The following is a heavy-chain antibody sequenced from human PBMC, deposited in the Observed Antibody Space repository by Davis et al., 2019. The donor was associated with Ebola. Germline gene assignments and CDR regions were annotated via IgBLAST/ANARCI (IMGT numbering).Heavy chain of an antibody. CDR1: GGSVSSGSYY. CDR3: ARAASSSWYTRTYYYGMDV. J-gene: IGHJ6*02. Sequence: SETLSLTCTVSGGSVSSGSYYWSWIRQPPGKGLEWIGYIYYSGSTNYNPSLKSRVTISVDTSKNQFSLKLSSVTAADTAVYYCARAASSSWYTRTYYYGMDVWGQGTTVTVSS. V-gene: IGHV4-61*01. D-gene: IGHD6-13*01. CDR2: IYYSGST.